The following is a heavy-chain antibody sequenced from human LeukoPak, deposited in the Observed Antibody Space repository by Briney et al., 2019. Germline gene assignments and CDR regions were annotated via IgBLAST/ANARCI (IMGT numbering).Heavy chain of an antibody. J-gene: IGHJ3*01. Sequence: SETLSLTCTVSGGSISSYYWSWIRQPPGKGLEWIGYIYYSGSTNYNPSLKSRVTISVDTSKNQFSLKLSSVTAADTAVYYCARDPTTVTKGFDVWGQGTMVTVSS. D-gene: IGHD4-17*01. CDR2: IYYSGST. CDR1: GGSISSYY. CDR3: ARDPTTVTKGFDV. V-gene: IGHV4-59*01.